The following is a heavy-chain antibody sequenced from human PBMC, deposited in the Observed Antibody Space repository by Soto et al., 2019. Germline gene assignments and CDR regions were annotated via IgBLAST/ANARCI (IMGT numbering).Heavy chain of an antibody. CDR2: ISSSGSYI. J-gene: IGHJ6*02. CDR1: GFTFSTYS. Sequence: EVQLVESGGGLVKPGGSLRLSCAASGFTFSTYSMKWVRQAPGKGLEWVSSISSSGSYIYYADSVKGRFTITRDNAKNSQYLLMNSLRAENTAVYYCARYDSSGYYWPYYYYGMDLWGQGTTVTISS. V-gene: IGHV3-21*01. CDR3: ARYDSSGYYWPYYYYGMDL. D-gene: IGHD3-22*01.